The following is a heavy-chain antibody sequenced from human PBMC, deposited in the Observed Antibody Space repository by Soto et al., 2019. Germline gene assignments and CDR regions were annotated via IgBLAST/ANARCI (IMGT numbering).Heavy chain of an antibody. CDR3: ARIKYNWNDGDAFDF. J-gene: IGHJ3*01. Sequence: QVTLKESGPVLVKPTETLTLTCTVSGFSLSNARMGVSWIRQPPGKALEWLAHIFSNDEKSYSTSLKSRLTSSKDTSKSQVVLTMTNMDPVDTATYYCARIKYNWNDGDAFDFWGQGTMVTVFS. CDR2: IFSNDEK. D-gene: IGHD1-1*01. V-gene: IGHV2-26*01. CDR1: GFSLSNARMG.